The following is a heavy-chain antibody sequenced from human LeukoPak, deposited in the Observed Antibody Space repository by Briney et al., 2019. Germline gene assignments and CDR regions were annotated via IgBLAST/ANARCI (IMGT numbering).Heavy chain of an antibody. Sequence: GGSLRLSCVASGFTFSDHYMDWVRQAPGKGLEWVGRSRNQANSYTTEYAASVKGRFTIARDDSKNSVYLQMNSLKASDTAMYYCARLRYDSGTYPNWFDPWGQGTLVTVSS. V-gene: IGHV3-72*01. J-gene: IGHJ5*02. D-gene: IGHD3-10*01. CDR3: ARLRYDSGTYPNWFDP. CDR1: GFTFSDHY. CDR2: SRNQANSYTT.